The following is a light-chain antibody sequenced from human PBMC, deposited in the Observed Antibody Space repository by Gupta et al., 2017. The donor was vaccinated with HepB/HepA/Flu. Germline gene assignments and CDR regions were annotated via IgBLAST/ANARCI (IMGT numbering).Light chain of an antibody. Sequence: DIQMTQSPSSLSASVGDRVTSTCRASQSISSYLNWYQQKPGKAPKLMIYAATRLQSGVPSRVRGRGSGADFTITISILQPEDFATYDRQQSYRTPLTFGQGTKVEIK. CDR3: QQSYRTPLT. CDR2: AAT. J-gene: IGKJ1*01. V-gene: IGKV1-39*01. CDR1: QSISSY.